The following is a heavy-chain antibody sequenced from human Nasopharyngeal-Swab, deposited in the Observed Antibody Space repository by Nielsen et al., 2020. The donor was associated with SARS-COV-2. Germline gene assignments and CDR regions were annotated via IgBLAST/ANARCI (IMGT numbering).Heavy chain of an antibody. V-gene: IGHV3-23*01. Sequence: GESLKISCAASGFNFSSYAMSWVRQAPGKGLEWVSAISGSGGSTYYADSVKGRFTISRDNSKNTLYLQMNSLRAEDTAVYYCSTSKGDFWSGYYTYYYFDYWGQGTLVTVSS. D-gene: IGHD3-3*01. CDR2: ISGSGGST. CDR1: GFNFSSYA. J-gene: IGHJ4*02. CDR3: STSKGDFWSGYYTYYYFDY.